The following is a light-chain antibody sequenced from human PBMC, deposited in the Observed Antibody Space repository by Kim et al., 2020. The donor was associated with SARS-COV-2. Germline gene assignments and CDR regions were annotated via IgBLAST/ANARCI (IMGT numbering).Light chain of an antibody. J-gene: IGLJ7*01. V-gene: IGLV3-19*01. CDR1: SLRSYY. Sequence: VALGQTVRITCQGDSLRSYYASWYQQKPGQAPVLVIYGKNNRPSGIPDRFSGSSSGNTASLTITGAQAEDEADYYCNTRDSSGNRVFGGGTQLTGL. CDR2: GKN. CDR3: NTRDSSGNRV.